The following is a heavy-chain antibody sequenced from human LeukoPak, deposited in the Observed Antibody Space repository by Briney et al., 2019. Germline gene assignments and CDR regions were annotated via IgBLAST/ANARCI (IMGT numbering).Heavy chain of an antibody. Sequence: GASVKVSCKASGYTFTSYYMHWVRQAPGQGLEWMGIINPSGGSTSYAQKFQGRVTMTRDTSTSTVYMELSSLRSDDTAVYYCARVNSSSRSDRRNDYWGQGTLVTVSS. CDR3: ARVNSSSRSDRRNDY. CDR1: GYTFTSYY. J-gene: IGHJ4*02. CDR2: INPSGGST. D-gene: IGHD6-13*01. V-gene: IGHV1-46*01.